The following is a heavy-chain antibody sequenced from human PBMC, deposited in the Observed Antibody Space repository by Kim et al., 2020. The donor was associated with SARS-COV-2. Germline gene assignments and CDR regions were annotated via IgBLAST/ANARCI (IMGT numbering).Heavy chain of an antibody. CDR3: AREVRIAARFVDV. D-gene: IGHD6-6*01. J-gene: IGHJ6*02. V-gene: IGHV1-2*02. Sequence: YAQKFQGRVTMTRDTSISTAYMELSRLRSDDTAVYYCAREVRIAARFVDVWGQGTTVTVSS.